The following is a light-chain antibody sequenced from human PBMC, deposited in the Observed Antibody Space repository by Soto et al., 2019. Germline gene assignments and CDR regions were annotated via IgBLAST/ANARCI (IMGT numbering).Light chain of an antibody. J-gene: IGLJ2*01. CDR2: DVS. V-gene: IGLV2-14*01. CDR3: SSYTSSSTLYVV. CDR1: SSDGGGYNY. Sequence: QSALTQHASVSGSPGQSITISCTGTSSDGGGYNYVSWYQQHPGKAPKLMIYDVSNRPSGVSNRFSGSKSGNTASLTISGLQAEDEADYYCSSYTSSSTLYVVFGGGTKLTVL.